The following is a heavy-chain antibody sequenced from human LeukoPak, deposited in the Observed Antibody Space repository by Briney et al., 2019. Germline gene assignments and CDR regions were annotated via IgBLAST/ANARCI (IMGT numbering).Heavy chain of an antibody. D-gene: IGHD1-26*01. V-gene: IGHV3-72*01. J-gene: IGHJ4*02. CDR3: VKDVGGSYAFDY. Sequence: GGSLRLSCAASGFTFSDHYMDWVRQAPGKGLEWVGRTRNKANSYTTEYAASVMGRFSISRDNSKNTLHLQMSTLRAEDTALYYCVKDVGGSYAFDYWGRGVLVTVAS. CDR2: TRNKANSYTT. CDR1: GFTFSDHY.